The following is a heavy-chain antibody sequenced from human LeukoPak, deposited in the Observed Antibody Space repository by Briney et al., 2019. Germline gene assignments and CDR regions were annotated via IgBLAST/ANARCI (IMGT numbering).Heavy chain of an antibody. J-gene: IGHJ6*03. CDR3: ATDRTGQQLISRKDYYYMDV. D-gene: IGHD4-11*01. V-gene: IGHV3-66*01. CDR1: GFNVGDKY. Sequence: GGSLRLSCEASGFNVGDKYMSWVRQAPGKGLEWVSIIYIDGTTYYADSVKGRFTISRDNAKNTVYLQMNSLRAEDTAVYYCATDRTGQQLISRKDYYYMDVWGKGTTVTISS. CDR2: IYIDGTT.